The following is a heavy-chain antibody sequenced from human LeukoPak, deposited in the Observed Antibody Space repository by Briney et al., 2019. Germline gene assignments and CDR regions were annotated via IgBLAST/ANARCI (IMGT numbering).Heavy chain of an antibody. CDR2: ISWNRGSI. V-gene: IGHV3-9*01. J-gene: IGHJ2*01. D-gene: IGHD6-19*01. CDR3: AKDMAPYSSGWYGWYFDL. Sequence: GGSLRLSCAASGFTFDDYAMHWVRQAPGKGLEWVSGISWNRGSIGYADSVKGRFTISRDNAKNSLYLQMNSLRAEDTALYYCAKDMAPYSSGWYGWYFDLWGRGTLVTVSS. CDR1: GFTFDDYA.